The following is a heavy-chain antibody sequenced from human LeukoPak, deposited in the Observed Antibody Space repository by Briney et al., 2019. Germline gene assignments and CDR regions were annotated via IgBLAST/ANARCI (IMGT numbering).Heavy chain of an antibody. CDR3: ARDERGYTYGLSDY. CDR2: ISFDGSTK. D-gene: IGHD5-18*01. Sequence: GGSLRLSCAASGFTFSSYAMHWVRQAPGKGLEWMAAISFDGSTKYYAESVKGQFTISRDNSRDTLYLQMKSLRAEDTAVYYCARDERGYTYGLSDYWGQGTLVTVSS. CDR1: GFTFSSYA. V-gene: IGHV3-30*04. J-gene: IGHJ4*02.